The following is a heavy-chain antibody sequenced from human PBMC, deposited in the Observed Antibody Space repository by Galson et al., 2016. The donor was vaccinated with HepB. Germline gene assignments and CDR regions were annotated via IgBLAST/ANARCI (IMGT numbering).Heavy chain of an antibody. CDR3: ARSYLLGRGFGW. CDR2: TFYRSNWQN. CDR1: GDSVSSNSAG. V-gene: IGHV6-1*01. Sequence: CAISGDSVSSNSAGWNWIRQSPSRGLEWLGRTFYRSNWQNDYAESVKSRITINPDTSKNQFSLQLNSVTPDDTAVYYCARSYLLGRGFGWWGQGILVTVSS. D-gene: IGHD7-27*01. J-gene: IGHJ4*02.